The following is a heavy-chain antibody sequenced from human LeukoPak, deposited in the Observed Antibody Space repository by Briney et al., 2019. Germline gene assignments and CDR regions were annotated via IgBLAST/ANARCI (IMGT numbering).Heavy chain of an antibody. V-gene: IGHV4-59*01. CDR3: ARASVLLSADY. J-gene: IGHJ4*02. CDR2: IYYSGST. CDR1: GGSISSYY. D-gene: IGHD3-16*01. Sequence: SETLSLTCTVSGGSISSYYWSWIRQPPGKGLEWIGYIYYSGSTNYNPSLKSRVTISVDTSKNQFSLKLSSVTAADTAVYYCARASVLLSADYWGQGTLVTVSS.